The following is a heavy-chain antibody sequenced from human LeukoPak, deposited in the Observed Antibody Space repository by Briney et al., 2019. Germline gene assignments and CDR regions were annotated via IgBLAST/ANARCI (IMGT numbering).Heavy chain of an antibody. CDR3: ARSHGLY. Sequence: SETLSLTCTVSGGSISSYYWSWIRQPPGKGLEWIGYNSYFGSTNYNPSLKSRVTITLDTSKNQFSLNLYSVTAADTAVYYCARSHGLYWGPGTLVTVAS. CDR2: NSYFGST. V-gene: IGHV4-59*06. CDR1: GGSISSYY. J-gene: IGHJ4*02. D-gene: IGHD5-24*01.